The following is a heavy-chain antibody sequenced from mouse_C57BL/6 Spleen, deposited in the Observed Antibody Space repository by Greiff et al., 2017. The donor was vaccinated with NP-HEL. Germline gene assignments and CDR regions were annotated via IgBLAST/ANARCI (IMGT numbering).Heavy chain of an antibody. D-gene: IGHD1-1*01. CDR3: TTCDYYGSSFYWYFDV. CDR1: GFNIKDYY. J-gene: IGHJ1*03. Sequence: EVKLMESGAELVRPGASVKLSCTASGFNIKDYYMHWVKQRPEQGLEWIGRIDPEDGDTEYAPKFQGKATMTADTSSNTAYLQLSSLTSEDTAVYYCTTCDYYGSSFYWYFDVWGTGTTVTVSS. V-gene: IGHV14-1*01. CDR2: IDPEDGDT.